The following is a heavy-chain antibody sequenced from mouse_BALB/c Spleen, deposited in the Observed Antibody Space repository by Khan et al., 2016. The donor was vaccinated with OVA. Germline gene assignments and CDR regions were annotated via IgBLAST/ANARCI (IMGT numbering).Heavy chain of an antibody. D-gene: IGHD3-1*01. J-gene: IGHJ3*01. V-gene: IGHV1S81*02. Sequence: QVQLQQSGAELVKPGASVKLSCKASGYTFTSYYMYWVKQRPGQGLEWIGEINPSNGGTNFNEKFKSKATLTVDKSSSTAYMQLSSLTSEDSAVYCGTRGGYGGFAYGGQGTLVTVSA. CDR1: GYTFTSYY. CDR2: INPSNGGT. CDR3: TRGGYGGFAY.